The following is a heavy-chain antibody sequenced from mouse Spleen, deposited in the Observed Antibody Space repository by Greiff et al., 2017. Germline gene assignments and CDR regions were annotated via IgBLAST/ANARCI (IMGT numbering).Heavy chain of an antibody. CDR1: GYTFTDYE. J-gene: IGHJ4*01. D-gene: IGHD2-14*01. CDR2: IDPETGGT. V-gene: IGHV1-15*01. Sequence: QVQLKQSGAELVRPGASVTLSCKASGYTFTDYEMHWVKQTPVHGLEWIGAIDPETGGTAYNQKFKGKAILTADKSSSTAYMELRSLTSEDSAVYYCTRKEGYDEAMDYWGQGTSVTVSS. CDR3: TRKEGYDEAMDY.